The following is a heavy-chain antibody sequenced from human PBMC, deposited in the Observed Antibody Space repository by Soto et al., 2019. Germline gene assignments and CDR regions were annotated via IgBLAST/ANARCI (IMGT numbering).Heavy chain of an antibody. CDR2: IYYSENT. J-gene: IGHJ3*02. V-gene: IGHV4-30-4*01. CDR3: ASMRVRWQYDAFDI. CDR1: GGSMSSGDYD. Sequence: GSGGSMSSGDYDWSWIRQTPGKGLEWIGYIYYSENTNYNPSLKSRVTISVDTSKNQFSLKLSSVTAVDTAVYYCASMRVRWQYDAFDIWGQGTMVTVSS. D-gene: IGHD4-17*01.